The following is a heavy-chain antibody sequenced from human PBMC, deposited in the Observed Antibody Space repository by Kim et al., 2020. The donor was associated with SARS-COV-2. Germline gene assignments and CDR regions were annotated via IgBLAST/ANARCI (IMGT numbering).Heavy chain of an antibody. CDR3: ARDSMIRAVGATPQDY. J-gene: IGHJ4*02. V-gene: IGHV1-69*04. Sequence: KFQGRVTITADKSTSTAYMELSSLRSEDTAVYYCARDSMIRAVGATPQDYWGQGTLVTVSS. D-gene: IGHD1-26*01.